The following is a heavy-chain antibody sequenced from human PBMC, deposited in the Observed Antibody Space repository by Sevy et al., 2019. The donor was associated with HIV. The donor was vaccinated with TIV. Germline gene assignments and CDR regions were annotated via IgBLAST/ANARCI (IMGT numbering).Heavy chain of an antibody. D-gene: IGHD6-19*01. CDR1: GFTSSSYA. J-gene: IGHJ4*02. CDR2: ISYDGSNK. V-gene: IGHV3-30-3*01. CDR3: ARDAAEAVAGLTFDY. Sequence: GGSLRLSCAASGFTSSSYAMHWVRQAPGKGLEWVAVISYDGSNKYYADSVKGRFTISRDNSKNTLYLQMNSLRAEDTAVYYCARDAAEAVAGLTFDYWGQGTLVTVSS.